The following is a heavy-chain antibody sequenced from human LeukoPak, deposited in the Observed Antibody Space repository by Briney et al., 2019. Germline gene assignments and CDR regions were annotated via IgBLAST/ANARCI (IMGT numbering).Heavy chain of an antibody. D-gene: IGHD3-10*01. Sequence: SETLSLTCIVSGDSISSSTYYWAWIRQPPGKGLEWIGSISHTGTTYYKPSLKSQVTISVDASKSQFSLRLNSVTAADTAVYFCARGLWGVADYWGQGTLVTVFS. V-gene: IGHV4-39*01. CDR2: ISHTGTT. CDR1: GDSISSSTYY. CDR3: ARGLWGVADY. J-gene: IGHJ4*02.